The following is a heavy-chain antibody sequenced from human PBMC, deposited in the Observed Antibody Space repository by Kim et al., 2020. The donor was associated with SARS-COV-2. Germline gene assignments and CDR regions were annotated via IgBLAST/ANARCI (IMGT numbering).Heavy chain of an antibody. CDR2: IYYSGST. D-gene: IGHD5-12*01. J-gene: IGHJ4*01. CDR3: AREVSGYDSGYFDY. Sequence: SETLSLTCTVSGGSISSSSYYWGWIRQPPGKGLEWIGSIYYSGSTYYNPSLKSRVTISVDTSKNQFSLKLSSVTAADMGVYYCAREVSGYDSGYFDYWG. V-gene: IGHV4-39*02. CDR1: GGSISSSSYY.